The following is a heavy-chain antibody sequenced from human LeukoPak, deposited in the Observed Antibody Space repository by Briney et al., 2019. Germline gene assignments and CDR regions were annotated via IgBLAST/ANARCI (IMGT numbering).Heavy chain of an antibody. V-gene: IGHV3-21*01. CDR1: GFTFSSYS. J-gene: IGHJ4*02. CDR3: ARGRPVTTQPSDC. CDR2: ISSSSSYI. Sequence: GGSLRLSCAASGFTFSSYSMNWVRQAPGKGLEWVSSISSSSSYIYYADSVKGRFTISRDNAKNSLYLQMNSLRAEDTAVYYCARGRPVTTQPSDCWGQGTLVTVSS. D-gene: IGHD4-17*01.